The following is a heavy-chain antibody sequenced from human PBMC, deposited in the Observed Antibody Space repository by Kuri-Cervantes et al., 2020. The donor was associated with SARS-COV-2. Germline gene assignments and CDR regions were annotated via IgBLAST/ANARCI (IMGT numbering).Heavy chain of an antibody. D-gene: IGHD6-19*01. J-gene: IGHJ2*01. CDR1: GGSFSGYY. CDR3: ARGRIGYSSGWSYWYFDL. CDR2: INHSGST. Sequence: ESLKISCAVYGGSFSGYYWSWIRQPPGKGLEWIGEINHSGSTNYNPSLKSRVTISVDTSKNQFSLKLSSVTAADTAVYYCARGRIGYSSGWSYWYFDLWGRGTLVTVS. V-gene: IGHV4-34*01.